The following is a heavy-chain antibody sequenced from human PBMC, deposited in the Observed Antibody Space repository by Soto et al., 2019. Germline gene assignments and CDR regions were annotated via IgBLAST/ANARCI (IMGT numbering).Heavy chain of an antibody. J-gene: IGHJ3*02. CDR3: ARDRDYGANSDAFDI. D-gene: IGHD4-17*01. CDR2: IIPIFGTA. CDR1: GGTFSSYA. Sequence: SVKVSCKASGGTFSSYAISWVRQAPGQGLEWMGGIIPIFGTANYAQKFQGRVTITADKSTSTAYMELSSLRSEDTAVYYCARDRDYGANSDAFDIWGQGTMVTVSS. V-gene: IGHV1-69*06.